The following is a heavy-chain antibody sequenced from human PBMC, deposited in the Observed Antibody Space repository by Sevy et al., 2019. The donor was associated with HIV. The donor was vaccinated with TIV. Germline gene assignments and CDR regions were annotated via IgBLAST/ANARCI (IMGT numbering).Heavy chain of an antibody. D-gene: IGHD3-22*01. Sequence: GGSLRLSCTASGFTFGDYAMSWFRQAPGKGLEWVGFIRSKAYGGTTEYAASMKGRFTISRDDSKSIAYLQMNSLKTEDTAVYYCTRAGITMIVVVPFDYWGQGTLVTVSS. J-gene: IGHJ4*02. CDR3: TRAGITMIVVVPFDY. V-gene: IGHV3-49*03. CDR1: GFTFGDYA. CDR2: IRSKAYGGTT.